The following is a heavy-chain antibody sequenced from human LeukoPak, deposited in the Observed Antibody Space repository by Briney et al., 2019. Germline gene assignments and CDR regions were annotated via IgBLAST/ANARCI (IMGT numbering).Heavy chain of an antibody. Sequence: GGSLRLSCAASGFTFSSFAMAWVRQAPGEGVEWLSAVSASGTDTYYADSVQGGFTISRDDSKNTLYLQVTSLRAEDTAIYYCAKESRDYGDPLDSWGQGTLVTVSS. CDR3: AKESRDYGDPLDS. CDR1: GFTFSSFA. V-gene: IGHV3-23*01. CDR2: VSASGTDT. J-gene: IGHJ4*02. D-gene: IGHD4-17*01.